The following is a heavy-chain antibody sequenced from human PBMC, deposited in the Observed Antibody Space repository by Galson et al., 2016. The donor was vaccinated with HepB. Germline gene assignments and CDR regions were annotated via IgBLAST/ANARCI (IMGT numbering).Heavy chain of an antibody. Sequence: SLRLSCAASGFTFSGYSMNWVRQAPGKGLEWVSYISTTGTTTYYADSLKGRFTISRDNAKNSLYLRINSLRDEDTAVYYCARARRDYVWGTFRPYCDYWGQGILVTVSS. CDR2: ISTTGTTT. CDR3: ARARRDYVWGTFRPYCDY. J-gene: IGHJ4*02. V-gene: IGHV3-48*02. CDR1: GFTFSGYS. D-gene: IGHD3-16*02.